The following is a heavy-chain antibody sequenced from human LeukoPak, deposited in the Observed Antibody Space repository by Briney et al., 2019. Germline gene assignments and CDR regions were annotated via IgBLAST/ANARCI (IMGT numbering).Heavy chain of an antibody. CDR2: IYSGGST. J-gene: IGHJ4*02. Sequence: GWSLRLSCAASGFTASSTYMSSARQPPGKGLEWVSVIYSGGSTDYADSVKGRFTMSRDNSKNTLYLQMNSLRAEDTAVYYCARDPRIAAGDTMWGEGTLVTVSS. CDR1: GFTASSTY. CDR3: ARDPRIAAGDTM. D-gene: IGHD6-13*01. V-gene: IGHV3-66*01.